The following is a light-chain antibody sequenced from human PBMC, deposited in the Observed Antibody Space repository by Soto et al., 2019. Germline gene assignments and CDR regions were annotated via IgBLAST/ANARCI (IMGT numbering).Light chain of an antibody. Sequence: EIMMTQSPGTLSPSPGERATLSCRASQSVSSNLAWYQQKPRRAPRLLIYAVSTRATGIPARFSGSGSGTEFTLTISSLQSEDCAVYYCQQYNKWPLTFGQGTKVEIK. CDR3: QQYNKWPLT. CDR1: QSVSSN. J-gene: IGKJ1*01. CDR2: AVS. V-gene: IGKV3-15*01.